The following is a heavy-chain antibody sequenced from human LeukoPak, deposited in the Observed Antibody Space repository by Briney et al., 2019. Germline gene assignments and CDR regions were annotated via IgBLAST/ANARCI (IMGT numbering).Heavy chain of an antibody. D-gene: IGHD4/OR15-4a*01. CDR2: INWNGGST. V-gene: IGHV3-20*04. CDR1: GFTFDDYG. J-gene: IGHJ5*02. Sequence: GGSLRLSCAASGFTFDDYGMSWVRQAPGRGLEWVSGINWNGGSTGCADSVKGRFTISRDNAKNSLYLQMNSLRAEDTALYYCAREQTNYWFDPWGQGTLVTVSS. CDR3: AREQTNYWFDP.